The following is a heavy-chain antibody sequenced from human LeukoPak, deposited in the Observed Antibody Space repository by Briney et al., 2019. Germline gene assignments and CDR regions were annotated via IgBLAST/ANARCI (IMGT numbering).Heavy chain of an antibody. CDR3: ARYYGDYYYYMDV. Sequence: ASVKVSCKASGYTFTGYYMHWVRQAPGQGLEWMGWINPNSGGTNYAQKFQGRVTITADKSTSTAYMELSSLRSEDTAVYYCARYYGDYYYYMDVWGKGTTVTVSS. J-gene: IGHJ6*03. CDR1: GYTFTGYY. CDR2: INPNSGGT. D-gene: IGHD4-17*01. V-gene: IGHV1-2*02.